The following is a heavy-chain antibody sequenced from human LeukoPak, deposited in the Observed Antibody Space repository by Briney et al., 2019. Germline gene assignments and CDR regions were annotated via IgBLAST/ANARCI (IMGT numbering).Heavy chain of an antibody. CDR2: VKRTIDGETT. J-gene: IGHJ4*02. CDR1: GFTFSNAW. Sequence: GGSLRLSCAASGFTFSNAWMTWVRQAPGKGLEWVGRVKRTIDGETTDYAAPVKGRFAISRDDSKNTVYLQMNSLKTEDTAVYYCTTDSSAYWGQGTLVTVSS. V-gene: IGHV3-15*01. CDR3: TTDSSAY. D-gene: IGHD6-6*01.